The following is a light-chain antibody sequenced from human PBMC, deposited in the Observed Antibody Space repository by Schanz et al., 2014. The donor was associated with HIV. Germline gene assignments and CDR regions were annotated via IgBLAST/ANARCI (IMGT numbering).Light chain of an antibody. Sequence: ALTQPPSASGSPGQSVTISCTGTSSDVGGYNYVSWCQQHPGKAPKLMIYEVSKRPSGVPDRFSGSKSGNTASLTVSGLQAEDEADYYCASYGGNNNLLFGGGTKLTVL. V-gene: IGLV2-8*01. CDR3: ASYGGNNNLL. J-gene: IGLJ2*01. CDR2: EVS. CDR1: SSDVGGYNY.